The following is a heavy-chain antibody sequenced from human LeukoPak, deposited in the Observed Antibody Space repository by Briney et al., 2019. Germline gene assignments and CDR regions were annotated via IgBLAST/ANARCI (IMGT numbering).Heavy chain of an antibody. CDR3: ARGAHYYGSGSQFDY. J-gene: IGHJ4*02. CDR2: ISGSGGST. V-gene: IGHV3-21*01. Sequence: PGGSLRLSCAASGFTFSSYSMNWVRQAPGKGLEWVSAISGSGGSTYYADSVKGRFTISRDNAKNSLYLQMNSLRAEDTAVYYCARGAHYYGSGSQFDYLGQGTLVTVSS. CDR1: GFTFSSYS. D-gene: IGHD3-10*01.